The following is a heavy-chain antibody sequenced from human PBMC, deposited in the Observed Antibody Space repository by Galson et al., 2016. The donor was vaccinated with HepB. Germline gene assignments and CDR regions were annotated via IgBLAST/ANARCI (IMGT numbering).Heavy chain of an antibody. V-gene: IGHV3-33*01. CDR1: GFTFSIYG. Sequence: SLRLSCAASGFTFSIYGMHWVRQAPGKGLEWVALIWYDGSVKYYADFVEGRFTVSRDNSKNTLFLQMNSLKAEDTAVYYCARGSGYSTYYFDHWGQGTLVTVSS. D-gene: IGHD5-12*01. CDR2: IWYDGSVK. CDR3: ARGSGYSTYYFDH. J-gene: IGHJ4*02.